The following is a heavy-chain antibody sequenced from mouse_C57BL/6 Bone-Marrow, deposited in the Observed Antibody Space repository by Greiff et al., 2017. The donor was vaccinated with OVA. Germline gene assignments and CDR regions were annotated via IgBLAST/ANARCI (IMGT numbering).Heavy chain of an antibody. Sequence: QVQLQQPWAELVKPGASVQMSCKASGYTFTSYWITWVQQRPGQGLEWIGDIYPGSGSTNYNEKFKSKATLTVDTSSSTAYMQLSSLTSEDSAGYYCARWGLFWFAYWGQGTLVTVSA. V-gene: IGHV1-55*01. CDR3: ARWGLFWFAY. D-gene: IGHD3-3*01. CDR2: IYPGSGST. J-gene: IGHJ3*01. CDR1: GYTFTSYW.